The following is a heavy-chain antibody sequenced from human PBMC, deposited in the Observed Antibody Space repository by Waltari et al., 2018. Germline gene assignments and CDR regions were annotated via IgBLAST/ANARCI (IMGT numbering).Heavy chain of an antibody. CDR1: GFRLTDYW. J-gene: IGHJ4*02. D-gene: IGHD5-18*01. CDR2: INGDGSSI. V-gene: IGHV3-74*01. CDR3: ARKGGRGYTYGPFYYDS. Sequence: EVRLVEAGGNIVQPGGSLRLTFAGSGFRLTDYWIPWGRQVPGEGLVWVSRINGDGSSIRYSDSVKGRFTISRDNTRNTLYLQMNSLRVEDTAVYYCARKGGRGYTYGPFYYDSWGQGTQVTVSS.